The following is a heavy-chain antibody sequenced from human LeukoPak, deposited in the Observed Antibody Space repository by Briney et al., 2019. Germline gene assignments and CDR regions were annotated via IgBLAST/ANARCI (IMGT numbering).Heavy chain of an antibody. CDR1: GFTFRSHW. D-gene: IGHD2-2*02. V-gene: IGHV3-7*01. J-gene: IGHJ4*02. Sequence: GGSLTLSCAASGFTFRSHWMSWVRQAPGKGLEWVANIKQDGSEKYYADSVKGRFTISRDNAKNSLYVQMNSLRAEDTAVYYCARGPGGFCSVTSCYTDYWGQGALVTVSS. CDR3: ARGPGGFCSVTSCYTDY. CDR2: IKQDGSEK.